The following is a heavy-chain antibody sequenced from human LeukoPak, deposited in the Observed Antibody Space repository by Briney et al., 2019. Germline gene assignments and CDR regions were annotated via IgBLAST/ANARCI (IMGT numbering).Heavy chain of an antibody. CDR3: VRHGAFRFLEWLLSYNWFDP. V-gene: IGHV4-39*01. CDR2: IYYSGST. CDR1: GGSISSSSYY. Sequence: SETLSLTCTVSGGSISSSSYYWGWIRQPPGKGLEWIGSIYYSGSTYYNPSLKSRVTISVDTSKNQFSLKLSSVTAADTAVYYCVRHGAFRFLEWLLSYNWFDPWGQGTLVTVSS. J-gene: IGHJ5*02. D-gene: IGHD3-3*01.